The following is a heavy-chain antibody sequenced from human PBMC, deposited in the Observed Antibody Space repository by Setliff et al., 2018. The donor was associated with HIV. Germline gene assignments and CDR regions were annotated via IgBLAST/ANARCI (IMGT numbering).Heavy chain of an antibody. D-gene: IGHD3-22*01. V-gene: IGHV4-31*03. CDR2: IYYNGRT. CDR1: RGSISSGGYY. CDR3: ARVGVVVPILDY. J-gene: IGHJ4*02. Sequence: PSETLSLTCTVSRGSISSGGYYWSWIRQHPERGLEWIGYIYYNGRTYYSPSLRSRVTMSVDTSKNQFSLKLSSVTAADTAVYYCARVGVVVPILDYWGQGTLVTVSS.